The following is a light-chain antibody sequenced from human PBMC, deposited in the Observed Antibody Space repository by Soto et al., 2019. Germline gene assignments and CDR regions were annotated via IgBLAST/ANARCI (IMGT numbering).Light chain of an antibody. Sequence: QSALTQPASVSGSPGQSITISCTGTSSDVGGYNYVSWYQHHPGKAPKLMIFDVSNRPSGVSNRFSGSKSGNTASLTISGLQAEDEADYYYSSYTASSTYVFGTGTKLTV. V-gene: IGLV2-14*03. CDR2: DVS. J-gene: IGLJ1*01. CDR1: SSDVGGYNY. CDR3: SSYTASSTYV.